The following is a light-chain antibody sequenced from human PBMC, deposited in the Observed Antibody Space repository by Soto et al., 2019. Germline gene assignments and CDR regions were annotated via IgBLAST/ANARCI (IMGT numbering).Light chain of an antibody. CDR1: QTISSW. CDR3: QQSYSTLGIT. Sequence: DIQMTQSPSTLSASVGDGVTITCRASQTISSWLAWYQQKPGKAPKLLIYKASTLKSGVPSRFSGSGSGTDFTLTISSLQPEDFATYYCQQSYSTLGITFGQGTRLEIK. V-gene: IGKV1-5*03. CDR2: KAS. J-gene: IGKJ5*01.